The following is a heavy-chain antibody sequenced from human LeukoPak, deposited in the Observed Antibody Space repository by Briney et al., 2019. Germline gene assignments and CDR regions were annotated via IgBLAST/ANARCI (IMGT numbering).Heavy chain of an antibody. CDR3: ARAMVRGVPNWFDP. CDR2: ISAYNGNT. V-gene: IGHV1-18*01. D-gene: IGHD3-10*01. CDR1: GYTFTSYD. Sequence: ASVKVSCTASGYTFTSYDINWVRQAPGQGLEWMGWISAYNGNTNYAQKLQGRVTMTTDTSTSTAYMELRSLRSDDTAVYYCARAMVRGVPNWFDPWGQGTLVTVSS. J-gene: IGHJ5*02.